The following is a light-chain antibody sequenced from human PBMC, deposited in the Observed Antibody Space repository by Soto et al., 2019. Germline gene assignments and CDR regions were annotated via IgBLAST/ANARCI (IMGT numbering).Light chain of an antibody. CDR2: EVS. CDR3: TSYTSSSTLV. V-gene: IGLV2-14*01. J-gene: IGLJ7*01. CDR1: SSDVGGYNY. Sequence: QSVLTQPASVSGSPGQSITISCTGTSSDVGGYNYVSWYQHHAGKAPKLLLYEVSNRPSGVSSRFSGSKSGDTASLIISGLQAEDEADYYCTSYTSSSTLVFGGGTQLTVL.